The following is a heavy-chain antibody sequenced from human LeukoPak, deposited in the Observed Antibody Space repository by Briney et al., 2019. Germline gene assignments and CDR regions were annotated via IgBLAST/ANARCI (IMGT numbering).Heavy chain of an antibody. CDR3: ARLRTGYFDY. CDR2: IYYSGST. Sequence: SETLSLTCTVSGGSISSYYWSWIRQPPGKGLEWIGYIYYSGSTNYNPSLKSRVTISVDTSKNQFSLKLSSVTAADTAVYYCARLRTGYFDYWGQGTLVTVSS. CDR1: GGSISSYY. J-gene: IGHJ4*02. V-gene: IGHV4-59*08.